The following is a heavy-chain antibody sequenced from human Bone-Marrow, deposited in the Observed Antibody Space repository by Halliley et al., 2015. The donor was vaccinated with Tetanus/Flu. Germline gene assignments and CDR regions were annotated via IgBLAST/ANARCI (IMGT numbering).Heavy chain of an antibody. CDR1: GFTFNNYG. J-gene: IGHJ4*02. D-gene: IGHD6-19*01. CDR2: ISYDGSQK. Sequence: AASGFTFNNYGMHWVRQAPGKGLEWVAAISYDGSQKYYVDSVKGRFTISRDNSNNTLSLQMNSLRSEDTAVFYCAKDRGPVSAHFDHWGQGTLVTVSS. V-gene: IGHV3-30*18. CDR3: AKDRGPVSAHFDH.